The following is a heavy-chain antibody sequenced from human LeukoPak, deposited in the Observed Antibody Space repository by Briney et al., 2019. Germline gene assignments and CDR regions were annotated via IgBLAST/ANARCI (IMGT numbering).Heavy chain of an antibody. J-gene: IGHJ4*02. V-gene: IGHV3-23*01. CDR2: ISGSGGST. D-gene: IGHD6-13*01. CDR3: GKDAGSSTWDDPLGY. CDR1: GFTFSNFG. Sequence: GGSLRLSCAASGFTFSNFGMSWVRQAPGKGLEWVSVISGSGGSTYYADSVKGRFTISRDNSKNTLYLQMHGLTAEDTAVYYCGKDAGSSTWDDPLGYWGPGTLVTVSS.